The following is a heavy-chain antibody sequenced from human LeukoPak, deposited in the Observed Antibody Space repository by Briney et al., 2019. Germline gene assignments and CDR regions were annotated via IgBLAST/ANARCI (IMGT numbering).Heavy chain of an antibody. CDR3: ARSRYDFWSGYSNYYYYYGMDV. D-gene: IGHD3-3*01. V-gene: IGHV3-30-3*01. J-gene: IGHJ6*02. Sequence: PGGSLRLSCAASGFTFSSYAMHWVRQAPGKGLEWVAVISYDGSNKYYADSVKGRFTISRDNSKNTLYLQMNSLRAEDAAVYYCARSRYDFWSGYSNYYYYYGMDVWGQGTTVTVSS. CDR2: ISYDGSNK. CDR1: GFTFSSYA.